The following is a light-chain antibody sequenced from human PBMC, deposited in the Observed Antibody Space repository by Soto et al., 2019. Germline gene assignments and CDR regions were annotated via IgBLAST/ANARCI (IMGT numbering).Light chain of an antibody. J-gene: IGKJ5*01. CDR1: QSINSN. CDR3: QQRSNWPRST. CDR2: GAS. V-gene: IGKV3-15*01. Sequence: EIVLTQSPATLSVSPWERATLSCRASQSINSNLAWYQQKPGQAPRLLIYGASTTATGIPARFSGSGSGTEFTLTISSLQSEDFALYYCQQRSNWPRSTFGQGTRLEIK.